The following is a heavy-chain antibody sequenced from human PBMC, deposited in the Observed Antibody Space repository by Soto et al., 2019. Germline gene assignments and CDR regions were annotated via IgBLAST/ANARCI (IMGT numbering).Heavy chain of an antibody. J-gene: IGHJ5*02. CDR1: GFTFSDYY. V-gene: IGHV3-11*01. Sequence: GGSLRLSCAASGFTFSDYYMSWIRQAPGKGLEWVSYISSGGTTIYYADSVKGRFTISRDDAKNSLYLQMNSLRAEDTAVYFCAPKGGGNYFGFDPWGQGTLVTVSS. D-gene: IGHD3-10*01. CDR3: APKGGGNYFGFDP. CDR2: ISSGGTTI.